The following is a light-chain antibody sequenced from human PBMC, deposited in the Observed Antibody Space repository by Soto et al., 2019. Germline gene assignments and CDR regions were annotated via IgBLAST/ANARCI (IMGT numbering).Light chain of an antibody. CDR2: GAS. V-gene: IGKV3-20*01. CDR3: QQYGSSPYT. J-gene: IGKJ2*01. Sequence: EIVLTQSPGALSLSPGERATLSCRASQSVNNNYLAWYQQKPGQAPRLLIYGASNRATGIPDRFRGSGFGTDFSLSISIVQSEDFAVYYCQQYGSSPYTFGQGTKLEIK. CDR1: QSVNNNY.